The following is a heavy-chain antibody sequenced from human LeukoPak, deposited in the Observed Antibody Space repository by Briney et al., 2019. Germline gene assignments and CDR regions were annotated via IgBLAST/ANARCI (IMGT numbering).Heavy chain of an antibody. CDR2: DGSNK. D-gene: IGHD2-15*01. CDR3: ARDPSPTSGYCSGGSCYPGAY. CDR1: GFTFSSYG. Sequence: GGSLRLSCAASGFTFSSYGMHWVRQAPGKGLEWAAYDGSNKYYGDSVKGRFTISRDNSKNTLYLQMNSLRAEDTAVYYCARDPSPTSGYCSGGSCYPGAYWGQGTLVTVSS. V-gene: IGHV3-33*01. J-gene: IGHJ4*02.